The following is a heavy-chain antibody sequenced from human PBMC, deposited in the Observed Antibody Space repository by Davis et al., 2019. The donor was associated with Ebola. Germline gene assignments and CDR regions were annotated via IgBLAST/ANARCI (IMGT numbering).Heavy chain of an antibody. Sequence: GESLKISCAASGFTFSSYGMHWVRQAPGKGLEWVAFIRYDGSNKYYADSVKGRFTISRDNSKNTLYLQMNSLRAEDTAVYYCAKDGEGDIVVVPAAPFDYWGQGTLVTVSS. CDR2: IRYDGSNK. CDR1: GFTFSSYG. J-gene: IGHJ4*02. CDR3: AKDGEGDIVVVPAAPFDY. V-gene: IGHV3-30*02. D-gene: IGHD2-2*01.